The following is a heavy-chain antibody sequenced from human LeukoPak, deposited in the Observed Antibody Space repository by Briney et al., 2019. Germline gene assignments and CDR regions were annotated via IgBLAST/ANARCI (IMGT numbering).Heavy chain of an antibody. CDR3: ARGFRVVNFFDF. Sequence: PSETLSLTCTVSGGSVGSGNYYWSWIRQHPGMGLEWIGYIQYSGHTYYNPSLKSRVTVSLDTSKNRFSLTLDSVTAADTAVHYCARGFRVVNFFDFWGQGTLVTVSS. CDR1: GGSVGSGNYY. CDR2: IQYSGHT. J-gene: IGHJ4*02. V-gene: IGHV4-31*03. D-gene: IGHD3-10*01.